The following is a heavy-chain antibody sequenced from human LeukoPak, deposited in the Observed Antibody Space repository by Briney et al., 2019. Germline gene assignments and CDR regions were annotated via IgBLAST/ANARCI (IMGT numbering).Heavy chain of an antibody. J-gene: IGHJ4*02. V-gene: IGHV3-7*01. Sequence: GESLKISCAASGFTFTNSWMAWVRQAPGKGLEWVANIKQDGGTRHYADSLRGRFTISRDNPKNSLYLQMNSLRADDTAVYYCARDTVGSLDYWGQGILVTVAS. CDR1: GFTFTNSW. CDR3: ARDTVGSLDY. CDR2: IKQDGGTR. D-gene: IGHD1-26*01.